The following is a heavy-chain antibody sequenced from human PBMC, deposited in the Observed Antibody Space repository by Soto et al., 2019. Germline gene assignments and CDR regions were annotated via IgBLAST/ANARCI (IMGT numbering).Heavy chain of an antibody. J-gene: IGHJ6*02. D-gene: IGHD2-21*01. CDR3: AKDTAARLCYGMDV. CDR1: GFTFDDYA. CDR2: ISWNSGSI. V-gene: IGHV3-9*01. Sequence: PGGSLRLSCAASGFTFDDYAMHWVRQAPGKGLEWVSGISWNSGSIGYADSVKGRFTISRDNAKNSLYLQMNSLRAEDTALYYCAKDTAARLCYGMDVWGQGTTVTVSS.